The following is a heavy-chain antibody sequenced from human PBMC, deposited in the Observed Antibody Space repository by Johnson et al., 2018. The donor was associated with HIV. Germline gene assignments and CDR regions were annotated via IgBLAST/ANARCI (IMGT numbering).Heavy chain of an antibody. D-gene: IGHD6-19*01. CDR2: ISWNSGSI. CDR3: AKARVRYSSYFHALDI. J-gene: IGHJ3*02. CDR1: GFTFSSYA. V-gene: IGHV3-9*01. Sequence: VLLVESGGGAVQPGRSLRLSCEASGFTFSSYAMHWVRQAPGKGLQWVSGISWNSGSIGYADSVKGRFTISRDNAENSLYLQVNSLRAEDTAFYYCAKARVRYSSYFHALDIWGQGTMVTVSS.